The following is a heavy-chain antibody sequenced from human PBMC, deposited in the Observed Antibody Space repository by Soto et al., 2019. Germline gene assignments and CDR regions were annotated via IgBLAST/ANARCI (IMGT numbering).Heavy chain of an antibody. Sequence: ASVKVSCKASGGTFSSYTISWVRQAPGQGLEWMGRIIPILGIANYAQKLQGRVTITADKSTSTAYMELSSLRSEDTAVYYCAKSEYSGYASYFDYWGQGTLVTVSS. D-gene: IGHD5-12*01. CDR2: IIPILGIA. J-gene: IGHJ4*02. V-gene: IGHV1-69*02. CDR3: AKSEYSGYASYFDY. CDR1: GGTFSSYT.